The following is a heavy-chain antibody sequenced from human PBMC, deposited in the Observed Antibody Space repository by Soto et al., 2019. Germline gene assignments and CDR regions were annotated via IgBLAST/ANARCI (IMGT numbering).Heavy chain of an antibody. Sequence: QVQLQESGPGLVKPSETLSLTCTVSGGSISSYYGSWIRQPPGKGLGWIGYSYYSGSTNYSPSLESRVTTSVDPTKNQIPLKLSSVTAADTAVYNCARGRSGYGDYLDYWGQGTLVTVSS. D-gene: IGHD5-18*01. CDR2: SYYSGST. CDR1: GGSISSYY. CDR3: ARGRSGYGDYLDY. J-gene: IGHJ4*02. V-gene: IGHV4-59*12.